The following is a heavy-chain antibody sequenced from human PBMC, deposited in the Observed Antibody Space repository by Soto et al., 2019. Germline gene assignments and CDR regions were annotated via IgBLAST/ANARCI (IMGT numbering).Heavy chain of an antibody. D-gene: IGHD2-15*01. J-gene: IGHJ6*02. CDR1: GYTFTSYA. Sequence: ASVKVSCKASGYTFTSYAMHWVRQAPGQRLEWMGWINAGNGNTKYSQKFQGRVTITRDTSASTAYMELSSLRSEDTAVYYCASVGCSGGSCFGQHYYYGMDVWGQGTTVTVSS. CDR2: INAGNGNT. V-gene: IGHV1-3*01. CDR3: ASVGCSGGSCFGQHYYYGMDV.